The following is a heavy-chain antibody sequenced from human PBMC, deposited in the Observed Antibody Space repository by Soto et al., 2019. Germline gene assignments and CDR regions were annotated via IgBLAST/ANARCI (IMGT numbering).Heavy chain of an antibody. CDR2: ISHSGTS. CDR3: ARVVLTITRGAFDA. Sequence: QVQLQESGPGLVKPSGTLSLTCAVSGGSISSSHWWTWVRQSPGKGLEYIGEISHSGTSNSNPSLKSRVTLSVDTSKNHFSLTLTSVTAADTAVYYCARVVLTITRGAFDAWGQGTLVIVS. CDR1: GGSISSSHW. J-gene: IGHJ3*01. V-gene: IGHV4-4*02. D-gene: IGHD3-9*01.